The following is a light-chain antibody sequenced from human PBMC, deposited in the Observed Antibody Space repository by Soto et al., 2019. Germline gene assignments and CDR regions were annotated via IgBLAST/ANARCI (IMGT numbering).Light chain of an antibody. CDR1: QSVSSSY. Sequence: EIVLTQSPGTLSLSPGERATLSCRASQSVSSSYFAWYQQKPGQAPRLLIYGASSRATGIPDRISGSGSGTDFTLTISRLEPEDFAVYYYQQYGSSPPITFGQGTLVEIK. V-gene: IGKV3-20*01. CDR2: GAS. CDR3: QQYGSSPPIT. J-gene: IGKJ5*01.